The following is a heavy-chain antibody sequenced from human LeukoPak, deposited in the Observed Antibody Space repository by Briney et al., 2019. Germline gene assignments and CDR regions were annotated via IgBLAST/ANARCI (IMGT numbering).Heavy chain of an antibody. Sequence: SVKVSCKASGGTFSSYAISWVRQAPGQGLDWMGGIIPIFGTANYAQKFQGRVTITADKSTSTAYMELSSLRSEDTAVYYCARHADCSGGSCYFPHLVYWGQGTLVTVSS. D-gene: IGHD2-15*01. CDR3: ARHADCSGGSCYFPHLVY. J-gene: IGHJ4*02. CDR2: IIPIFGTA. CDR1: GGTFSSYA. V-gene: IGHV1-69*06.